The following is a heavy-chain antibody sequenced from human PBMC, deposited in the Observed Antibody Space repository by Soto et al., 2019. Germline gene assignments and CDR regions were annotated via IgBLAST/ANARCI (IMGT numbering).Heavy chain of an antibody. D-gene: IGHD3-22*01. J-gene: IGHJ6*02. CDR3: ARAPYYYDSSGYFVPYGMDV. CDR2: IYHSGST. CDR1: GVSISSGGYS. Sequence: PSETLSLTCAVSGVSISSGGYSWSWIRQPPGKGLEWIGYIYHSGSTYYNPSLKSRVTISVDRSKNQFSLKLSSVTAADTAVYYCARAPYYYDSSGYFVPYGMDVWGQGTTVTVSS. V-gene: IGHV4-30-2*01.